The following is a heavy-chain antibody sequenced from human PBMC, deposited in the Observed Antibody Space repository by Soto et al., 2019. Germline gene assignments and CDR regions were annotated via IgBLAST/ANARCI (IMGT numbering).Heavy chain of an antibody. V-gene: IGHV1-46*01. CDR2: INPSGGST. CDR1: GYTFTSYY. Sequence: ASVKVSCKASGYTFTSYYMHWVRQAPGQGLEWMGIINPSGGSTSYAQKFQGRVTMTRDTSTSTVYMELSSLRSEDTAVYYCARDHRPTHVGPGWFDPWGQGTLVTVSS. CDR3: ARDHRPTHVGPGWFDP. D-gene: IGHD6-6*01. J-gene: IGHJ5*02.